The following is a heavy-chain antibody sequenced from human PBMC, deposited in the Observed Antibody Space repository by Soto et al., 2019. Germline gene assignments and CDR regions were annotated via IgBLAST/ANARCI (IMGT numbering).Heavy chain of an antibody. J-gene: IGHJ5*02. Sequence: QVPLVQSGAEVKKPGASVKVSCKASGYTFTSYDINWVRQATGQGLEWMGWMNPNSGNTGYAQKFQGRVTMTRNTSISTAYMELSSLRSEDTAVYYCARGPGYCSSTSCYSSWFDPWGQGTLVTVSS. CDR1: GYTFTSYD. CDR3: ARGPGYCSSTSCYSSWFDP. CDR2: MNPNSGNT. V-gene: IGHV1-8*01. D-gene: IGHD2-2*01.